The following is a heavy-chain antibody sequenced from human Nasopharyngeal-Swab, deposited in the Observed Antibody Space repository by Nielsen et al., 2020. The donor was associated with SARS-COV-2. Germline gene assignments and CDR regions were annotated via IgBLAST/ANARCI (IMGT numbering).Heavy chain of an antibody. D-gene: IGHD5-12*01. CDR1: GGSISDFH. J-gene: IGHJ5*02. V-gene: IGHV4-59*08. CDR3: ARSGGYRGWFDP. CDR2: IFYSGSP. Sequence: GSLRLSCTVSGGSISDFHWSWIRQPPGKGLEWIGYIFYSGSPTYNPSLKSRVTISVDTSKNQFSLKVTSVTAADTAVYYCARSGGYRGWFDPWGQGTLVTVPS.